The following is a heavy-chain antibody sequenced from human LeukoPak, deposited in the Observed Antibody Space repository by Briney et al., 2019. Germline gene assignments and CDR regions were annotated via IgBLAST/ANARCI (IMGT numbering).Heavy chain of an antibody. Sequence: PGGSLRLSCAASGFTLSSYDMNWVRQAPGKGLEWVSSISPSGSYIYYADSVKGRFTISRDSSKNSLYLQMNSLRAEDTAVYYCARDALVVVSRQDYWGQGTLVTVSS. D-gene: IGHD3-22*01. CDR3: ARDALVVVSRQDY. V-gene: IGHV3-21*01. CDR1: GFTLSSYD. J-gene: IGHJ4*02. CDR2: ISPSGSYI.